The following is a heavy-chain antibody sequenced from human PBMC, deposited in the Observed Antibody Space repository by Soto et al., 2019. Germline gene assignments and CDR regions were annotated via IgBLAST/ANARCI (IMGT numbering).Heavy chain of an antibody. CDR1: GFTFSTYE. V-gene: IGHV3-13*05. Sequence: EVHLVESGGGFVQPGGSLRLSCAASGFTFSTYEMHWVRQAPGGGLEWFSGVGTAGDPYYSASVRGRFTISRENAKNSLFLQMHSLRAGDTAVYYCTSVNSSTSAGMDAWGQGTTVTVSS. D-gene: IGHD3-22*01. J-gene: IGHJ6*02. CDR2: VGTAGDP. CDR3: TSVNSSTSAGMDA.